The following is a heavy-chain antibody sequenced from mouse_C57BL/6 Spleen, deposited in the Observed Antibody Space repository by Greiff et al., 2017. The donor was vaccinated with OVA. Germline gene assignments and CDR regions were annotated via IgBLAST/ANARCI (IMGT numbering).Heavy chain of an antibody. CDR2: IWSAGST. J-gene: IGHJ4*01. Sequence: VMLVESGPGLVAPSQCLSITCTVSGFSLTSYGVHWVRPPPGKGLEWLVVIWSAGSTTYNSALKTRQSISKNNSKSQVFIKMNSLQTDDTAMYYCARNFYYAMDDWGQGTSVTVSS. CDR1: GFSLTSYG. V-gene: IGHV2-6*02. CDR3: ARNFYYAMDD.